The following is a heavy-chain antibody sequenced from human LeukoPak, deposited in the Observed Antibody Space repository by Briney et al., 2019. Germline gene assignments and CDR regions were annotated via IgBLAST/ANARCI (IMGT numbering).Heavy chain of an antibody. CDR1: GGSVSSGSYY. V-gene: IGHV4-61*01. D-gene: IGHD3-3*01. CDR2: IYYSGST. CDR3: ARARYDFWSGYHGAFDI. J-gene: IGHJ3*02. Sequence: SETLSLTCTVSGGSVSSGSYYWSWIRQPPGKGLEWIGYIYYSGSTNYNPSLKSRVTISVDTSKNQFSLKLSSVTAADTAVYYCARARYDFWSGYHGAFDIWGQGTMVTVSS.